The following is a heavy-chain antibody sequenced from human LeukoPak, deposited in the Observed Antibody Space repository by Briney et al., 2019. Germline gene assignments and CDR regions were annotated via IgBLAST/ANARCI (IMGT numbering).Heavy chain of an antibody. CDR3: ARIFEDSDCTNGVCSYYYYYYGMDV. J-gene: IGHJ6*02. CDR1: GYTFSSCA. CDR2: INTNTGNP. V-gene: IGHV7-4-1*02. Sequence: ASVKVSCKASGYTFSSCAINWVRQAPGQGLEWMGWINTNTGNPTYARGFTGRFVFSLDTSVSTAYLQISSLKAEDTAVYYCARIFEDSDCTNGVCSYYYYYYGMDVWGQGTTVTVSS. D-gene: IGHD2-8*01.